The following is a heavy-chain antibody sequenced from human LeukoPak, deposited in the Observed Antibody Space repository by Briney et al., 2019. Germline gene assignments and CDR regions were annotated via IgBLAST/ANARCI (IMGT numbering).Heavy chain of an antibody. J-gene: IGHJ5*02. Sequence: ASVKVSCKASGYIFTSYGISWVRQAPGQGLEWMGWISAYNGNTNYAQKLQGRVTMTTDTSTSTAYMELRSLRSDDTAVYYCARDGYCSGGSCQGFDPWGQGTLVTVSS. CDR2: ISAYNGNT. CDR3: ARDGYCSGGSCQGFDP. V-gene: IGHV1-18*01. CDR1: GYIFTSYG. D-gene: IGHD2-15*01.